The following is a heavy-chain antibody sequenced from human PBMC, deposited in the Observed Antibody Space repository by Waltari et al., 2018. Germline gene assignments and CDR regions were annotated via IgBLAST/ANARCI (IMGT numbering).Heavy chain of an antibody. V-gene: IGHV5-51*01. Sequence: EVQLVQSGAEVKQPGESLKISCKGSGYSFTSYWIGWVRQMPGKGLEGMGIILPSDSDTRYSPSFQGQVSISADKSISTAYLQWSSLKASDTAMYYCARTYGSGSYSSDYWGQGTLVTVSS. CDR3: ARTYGSGSYSSDY. CDR2: ILPSDSDT. J-gene: IGHJ4*02. CDR1: GYSFTSYW. D-gene: IGHD3-10*01.